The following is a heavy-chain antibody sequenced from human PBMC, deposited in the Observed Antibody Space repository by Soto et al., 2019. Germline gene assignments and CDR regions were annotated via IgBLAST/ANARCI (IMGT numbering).Heavy chain of an antibody. D-gene: IGHD6-13*01. Sequence: GGSLRLSCAASGFTFSRYWMSWVRQAPGKGLEWVANIKEDGAEKYYVDSVKGRFTISRDNAKNSVFLQMHSLRAEDTAVYYCARGAGYGSTFPEGVFDIWGQGTMVTVSS. CDR3: ARGAGYGSTFPEGVFDI. CDR1: GFTFSRYW. J-gene: IGHJ3*02. V-gene: IGHV3-7*01. CDR2: IKEDGAEK.